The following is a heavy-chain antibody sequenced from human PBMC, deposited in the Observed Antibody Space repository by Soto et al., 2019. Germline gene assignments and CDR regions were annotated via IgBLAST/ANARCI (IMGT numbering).Heavy chain of an antibody. J-gene: IGHJ5*02. CDR2: INPSGGST. CDR1: GYTFTSYY. V-gene: IGHV1-46*01. Sequence: ASVKVSCKASGYTFTSYYMHWVRQAPGQGLEWMGIINPSGGSTSYAQKFQSRVTMTRDTSTSTVYMELSSLRSEDTAVYYCARDHSRDNWFDPWGQGTLVTVSS. CDR3: ARDHSRDNWFDP.